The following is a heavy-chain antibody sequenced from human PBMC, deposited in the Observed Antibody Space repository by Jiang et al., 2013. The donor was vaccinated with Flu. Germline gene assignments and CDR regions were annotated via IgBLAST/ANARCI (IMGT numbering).Heavy chain of an antibody. D-gene: IGHD1/OR15-1a*01. V-gene: IGHV1-3*01. Sequence: PGASVKVSCKASGYTFTSYAMQWVRQAPGQRLEWMGWINAGNGRTKYSQKFQGRVTITRDTSASTAYMELSSLRSEDTAVFYCARGIWVGTTNGYYFDYWGQGTLVTVSS. CDR2: INAGNGRT. CDR3: ARGIWVGTTNGYYFDY. CDR1: GYTFTSYA. J-gene: IGHJ4*02.